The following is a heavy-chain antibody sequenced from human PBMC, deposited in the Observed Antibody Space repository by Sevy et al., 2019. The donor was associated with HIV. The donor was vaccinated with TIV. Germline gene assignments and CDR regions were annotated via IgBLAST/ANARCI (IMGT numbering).Heavy chain of an antibody. V-gene: IGHV3-23*01. CDR1: GFTFNTHA. J-gene: IGHJ4*02. D-gene: IGHD3-10*01. CDR2: ISRTGGNT. Sequence: GGSLRLSCAASGFTFNTHAMHWVRQAPGKGLEWMSRISRTGGNTEYGDSAKGRFTISRDNSKNTVYLQMKDLRAEDTALYYCVKEGRDDFNPYLDFWGQGILVTVSS. CDR3: VKEGRDDFNPYLDF.